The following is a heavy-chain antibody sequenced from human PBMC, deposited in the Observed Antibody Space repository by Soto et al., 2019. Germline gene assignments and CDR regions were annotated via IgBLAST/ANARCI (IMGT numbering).Heavy chain of an antibody. CDR3: ARNCTNGVCYLDY. J-gene: IGHJ4*02. CDR1: GGTFSSYA. D-gene: IGHD2-8*01. V-gene: IGHV1-69*13. Sequence: SVKVSCKASGGTFSSYAISWVRQAPGQGLEWMGGIIPIFGTANYAQKFQGRVTITADESTSTAYMELSSLRSEDTAVYYCARNCTNGVCYLDYWGQGTLVTVSS. CDR2: IIPIFGTA.